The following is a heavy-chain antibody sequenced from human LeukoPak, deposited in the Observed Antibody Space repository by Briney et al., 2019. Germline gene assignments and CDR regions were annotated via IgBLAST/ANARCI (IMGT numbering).Heavy chain of an antibody. V-gene: IGHV3-23*01. CDR2: ISGSGGST. J-gene: IGHJ4*02. CDR1: GFTFSSYA. D-gene: IGHD2-21*02. Sequence: GGSLRLSCAASGFTFSSYAMSWVRQAPGKGLEWVSAISGSGGSTSYADSVKGRFTISRDNSKNTLDLQMNSLRAEDTAVYYCAKLVVTAIKYYFDYWGQGTLVTVSS. CDR3: AKLVVTAIKYYFDY.